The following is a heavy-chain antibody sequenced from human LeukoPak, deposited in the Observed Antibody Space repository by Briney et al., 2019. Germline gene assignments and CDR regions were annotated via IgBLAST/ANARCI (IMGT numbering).Heavy chain of an antibody. J-gene: IGHJ4*02. CDR1: GFTFSSHW. CDR2: IKQDGSEK. CDR3: ANIRCSGGSCHYFDY. V-gene: IGHV3-7*03. Sequence: GGSLRLSCAASGFTFSSHWTSWVRQAPGKGLDWVANIKQDGSEKYYVDSVKGRFTISRDNTKNSLYLQMNSLRAEDTAVYYRANIRCSGGSCHYFDYWGQGTLVTVSS. D-gene: IGHD2-15*01.